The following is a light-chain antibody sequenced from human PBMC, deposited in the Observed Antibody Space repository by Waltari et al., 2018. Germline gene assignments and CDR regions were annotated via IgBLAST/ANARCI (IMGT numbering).Light chain of an antibody. CDR2: GAS. V-gene: IGKV1-12*01. CDR1: QGIGTW. Sequence: DIQMTQSPSSVSASVGDRVTISCRASQGIGTWLAWYQQKPGKAPNLLIHGASSLQSGVPSRFSGSGSVTEFTLTINGLQPEDFATYYCQQTDSFPLTFGGGTKVE. CDR3: QQTDSFPLT. J-gene: IGKJ4*01.